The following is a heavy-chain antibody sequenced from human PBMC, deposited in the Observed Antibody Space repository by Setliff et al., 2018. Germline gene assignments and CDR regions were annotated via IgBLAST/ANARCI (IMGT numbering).Heavy chain of an antibody. CDR1: GYTFTNYW. V-gene: IGHV5-51*01. Sequence: GESLKISCKGSGYTFTNYWIGWVRQMPGKGLEWMGAIYPGDSDTRHSPSFQGQVTISADKSISTVYLQWSSLKASDTAMYYCARSPLDDAFDIWGQGTMVTVSS. J-gene: IGHJ3*02. CDR3: ARSPLDDAFDI. CDR2: IYPGDSDT.